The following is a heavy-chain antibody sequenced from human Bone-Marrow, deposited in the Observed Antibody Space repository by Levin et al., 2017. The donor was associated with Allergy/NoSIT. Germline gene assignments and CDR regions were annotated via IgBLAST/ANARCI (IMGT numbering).Heavy chain of an antibody. CDR1: GYSFMTHW. V-gene: IGHV5-51*01. CDR2: IYPGDSDT. D-gene: IGHD1-1*01. CDR3: ARHRTTMSPDN. Sequence: GESLKISCKGSGYSFMTHWIGWVRQMPGKGLEWMGIIYPGDSDTRYSPLFQGHITISADQSSSTAYLQWSSLKASDTAIYYCARHRTTMSPDNWCQGTLVGVSS. J-gene: IGHJ4*02.